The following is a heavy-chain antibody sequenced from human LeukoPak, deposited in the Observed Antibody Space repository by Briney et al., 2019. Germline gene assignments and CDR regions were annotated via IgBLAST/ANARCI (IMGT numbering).Heavy chain of an antibody. V-gene: IGHV4-39*01. CDR2: IYYSGST. Sequence: SSETLSLTCTVSGGSISTSSYYWGWIRQPPGKGLEWIGSIYYSGSTDYNPSLKSRVSISVDTAKNQFSLKLSSVTAADTAVYYCARRRAAIVKWFDPWGQGTLVTVSS. J-gene: IGHJ5*02. CDR3: ARRRAAIVKWFDP. D-gene: IGHD2-2*01. CDR1: GGSISTSSYY.